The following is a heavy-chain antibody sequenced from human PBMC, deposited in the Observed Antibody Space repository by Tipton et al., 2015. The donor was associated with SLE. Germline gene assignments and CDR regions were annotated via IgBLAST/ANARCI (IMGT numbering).Heavy chain of an antibody. D-gene: IGHD6-13*01. J-gene: IGHJ3*02. CDR1: GYSFTSYW. V-gene: IGHV5-51*03. CDR3: ARAGAAGTSDAFDI. Sequence: QLVQSGAEVKKPEESLKISCKGSGYSFTSYWIGWVRQMPGKGLEWMGIIYPGDADTRYSPSFKGQVHISVDKSISTAYLQWSSLKASDTVMYYCARAGAAGTSDAFDIWGQGTMVTVSS. CDR2: IYPGDADT.